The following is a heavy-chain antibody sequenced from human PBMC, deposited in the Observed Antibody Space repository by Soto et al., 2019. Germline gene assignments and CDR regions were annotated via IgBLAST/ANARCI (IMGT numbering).Heavy chain of an antibody. J-gene: IGHJ5*02. D-gene: IGHD2-2*01. CDR1: GFSLSTSGMC. CDR3: ARSSTSTFVNWFDP. Sequence: ASGPTLVNPTQTLTLTCTFSGFSLSTSGMCVSWIRQPPGKALEWLALIDWDDDKYYSTSLKTRLTISKDTSKNQVVLTMTNMDPVDTATYYCARSSTSTFVNWFDPWGQGTLVTVSS. CDR2: IDWDDDK. V-gene: IGHV2-70*01.